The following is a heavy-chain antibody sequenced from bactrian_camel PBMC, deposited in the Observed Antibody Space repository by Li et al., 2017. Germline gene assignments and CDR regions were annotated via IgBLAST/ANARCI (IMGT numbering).Heavy chain of an antibody. Sequence: HVQLVESGGGSVQAGGSLNLSCAASGDTYSGNCMGWFRQAPGKGREGVASIGRYSGADSYADSVKGRFSISQESRDNTTYVYLQMDSLKPDDTAMYHCAAVPTWPTEHGRPETVRCRGYYGMTVEGAGTQVTVS. CDR1: GDTYSGNC. V-gene: IGHV3-3*01. J-gene: IGHJ4*01. CDR2: IGRYSGA. D-gene: IGHD2*01.